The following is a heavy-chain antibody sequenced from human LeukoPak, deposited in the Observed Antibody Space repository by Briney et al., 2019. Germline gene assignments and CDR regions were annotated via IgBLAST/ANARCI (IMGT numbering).Heavy chain of an antibody. CDR2: TGTAGDT. CDR3: ARQNRNGFDY. Sequence: GGSLRLSCAASGFTFSTYDLHWVRQTTGKGLEWVSATGTAGDTWYSGSVKGRFTISRENAMSSMYLQMNSLRAGDTAVYYCARQNRNGFDYWGQGTLVTVSS. CDR1: GFTFSTYD. D-gene: IGHD2-8*01. V-gene: IGHV3-13*01. J-gene: IGHJ4*02.